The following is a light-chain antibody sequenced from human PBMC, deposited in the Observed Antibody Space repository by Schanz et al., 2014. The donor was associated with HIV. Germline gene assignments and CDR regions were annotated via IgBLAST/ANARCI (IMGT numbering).Light chain of an antibody. V-gene: IGLV2-14*03. CDR1: SSDVGGYNY. J-gene: IGLJ1*01. CDR3: SSYTTFYTLYV. Sequence: QSALTQPRSVSGSPGQSVTISCTGTSSDVGGYNYVSWYQQHPGKAPKLMIYDVSNRPSGVSYRFSGSKSGNTASLTISGLQAEDEADYYCSSYTTFYTLYVFGTGTKLTVL. CDR2: DVS.